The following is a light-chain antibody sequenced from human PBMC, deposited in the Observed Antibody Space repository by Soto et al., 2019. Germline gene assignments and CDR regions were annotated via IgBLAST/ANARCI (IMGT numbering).Light chain of an antibody. CDR1: QSVSSSY. J-gene: IGKJ5*01. V-gene: IGKV3-20*01. Sequence: EIVLTQSPGTLSWSPGERATLSCGASQSVSSSYLAWYQQKPGQAPRLLIYGASSRATGIPDRFSGSGSGTDFTLTISRLEPEDYAVYYCQQYDISPPITFGQGTRLEIK. CDR2: GAS. CDR3: QQYDISPPIT.